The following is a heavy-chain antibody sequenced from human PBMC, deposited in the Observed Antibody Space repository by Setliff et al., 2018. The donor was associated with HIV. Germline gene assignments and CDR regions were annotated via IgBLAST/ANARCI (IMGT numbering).Heavy chain of an antibody. CDR1: GYTFSNYC. CDR2: IYPGNSDT. V-gene: IGHV5-51*01. D-gene: IGHD3-10*01. CDR3: ARRSVSHGNGFDL. J-gene: IGHJ3*01. Sequence: GESPKISCKGSGYTFSNYCIAWVRQMPGKGLEWMGIIYPGNSDTTYSPSFQGQVTISADKSISTAYLHWSSLKASDTAIYYCARRSVSHGNGFDLWGQGTLVTVSS.